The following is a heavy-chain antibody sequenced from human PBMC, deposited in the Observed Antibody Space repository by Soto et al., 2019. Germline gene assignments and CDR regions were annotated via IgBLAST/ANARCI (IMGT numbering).Heavy chain of an antibody. CDR3: VRQGIGNLHGLVDV. CDR2: VYSTGGT. V-gene: IGHV4-59*08. D-gene: IGHD1-1*01. CDR1: SGPTSSHN. J-gene: IGHJ6*02. Sequence: QVQLQQSGPGLVKPSETLSLTCSVSSGPTSSHNWGWIRQTPGRGLEWIGYVYSTGGTSYNPSLNSRVTISADTSTNHISLTLTSVTAADTAVYDCVRQGIGNLHGLVDVWGQGTTVRVSS.